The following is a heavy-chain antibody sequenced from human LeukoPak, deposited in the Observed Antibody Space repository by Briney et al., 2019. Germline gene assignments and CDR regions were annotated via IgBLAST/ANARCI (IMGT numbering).Heavy chain of an antibody. CDR2: ISDYNGIT. J-gene: IGHJ4*02. V-gene: IGHV1-18*01. CDR3: ARYSYGLYYIDS. D-gene: IGHD5-18*01. CDR1: GYTFTNYG. Sequence: GASVTVSYKPSGYTFTNYGISWLLQAPGQGLEWMGWISDYNGITNYAQTFQGRVTMTTDTSTSTAYMELRSLRSDDTGVYYCARYSYGLYYIDSWGQGTLVTVSS.